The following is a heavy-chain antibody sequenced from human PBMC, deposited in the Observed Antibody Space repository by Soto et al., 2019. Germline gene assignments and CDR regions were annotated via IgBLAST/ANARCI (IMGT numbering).Heavy chain of an antibody. V-gene: IGHV1-2*04. CDR1: GYTFTGYY. CDR3: ARGPYYYYGMDV. Sequence: ASVKVSCKASGYTFTGYYMHWVRQAPGQGLEWMGWINPNSGGTNYAQKFQGWVTMTRDTSISTAYMELSRLRSDDTAVYYCARGPYYYYGMDVWGQGTRVTVSS. CDR2: INPNSGGT. J-gene: IGHJ6*02.